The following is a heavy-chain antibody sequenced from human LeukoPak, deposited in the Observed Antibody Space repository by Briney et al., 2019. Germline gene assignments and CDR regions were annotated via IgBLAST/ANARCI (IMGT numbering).Heavy chain of an antibody. CDR2: MNPNSGNT. J-gene: IGHJ6*03. CDR1: GYTFTSYD. V-gene: IGHV1-8*01. D-gene: IGHD6-19*01. CDR3: ARGGSSGWHPYYYYYMDV. Sequence: ASVKVSCKASGYTFTSYDINWLRQATGQGLEWMGWMNPNSGNTGYAQKFQGRVTMTRNTSISTAYMELSSLRSEDTAVYYCARGGSSGWHPYYYYYMDVWGKGTTVTVSS.